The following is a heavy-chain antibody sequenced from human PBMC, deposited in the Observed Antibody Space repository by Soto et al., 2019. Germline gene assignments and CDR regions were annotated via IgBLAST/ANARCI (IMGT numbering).Heavy chain of an antibody. CDR1: GYTFTSYD. CDR2: MNPNSGNT. J-gene: IGHJ5*02. Sequence: VKVSCKASGYTFTSYDINWVRQATGQGLEWMGWMNPNSGNTGYAQKFQGRVTMTRNTSISTAYMELSSLRSEDTAVYYCARGRVARFLEWLLESNWFDPWGQGTLVTVSS. CDR3: ARGRVARFLEWLLESNWFDP. D-gene: IGHD3-3*01. V-gene: IGHV1-8*01.